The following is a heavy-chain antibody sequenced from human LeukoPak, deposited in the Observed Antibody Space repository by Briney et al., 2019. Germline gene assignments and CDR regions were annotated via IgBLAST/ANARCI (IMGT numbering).Heavy chain of an antibody. CDR2: IYYSGST. J-gene: IGHJ4*02. Sequence: SETLSLTCTVSGGSISSSSYYWGWIRQPPGKGLEWIGSIYYSGSTYYNPSLKSRVTISVDTSKNQFSLKLSSVTAADTAVYYCARAGVYCSSTSCYSMRVDYWGQGTLVTVSS. D-gene: IGHD2-2*02. CDR3: ARAGVYCSSTSCYSMRVDY. V-gene: IGHV4-39*07. CDR1: GGSISSSSYY.